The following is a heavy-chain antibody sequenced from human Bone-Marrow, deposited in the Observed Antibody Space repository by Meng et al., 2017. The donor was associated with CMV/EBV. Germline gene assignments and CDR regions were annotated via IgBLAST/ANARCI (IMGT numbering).Heavy chain of an antibody. D-gene: IGHD2-2*01. CDR2: IYYSGST. V-gene: IGHV4-61*01. J-gene: IGHJ6*02. CDR3: ARYCRSSSCYPYYYYGVDV. Sequence: GSLRLSCTVSGGSVSSGSYYWSWIRQPPGKGLEWIGYIYYSGSTNYNPSLKSRVTISVDTSKNQFSLKLTSVTAADTAVYYCARYCRSSSCYPYYYYGVDVWGQGTTVTV. CDR1: GGSVSSGSYY.